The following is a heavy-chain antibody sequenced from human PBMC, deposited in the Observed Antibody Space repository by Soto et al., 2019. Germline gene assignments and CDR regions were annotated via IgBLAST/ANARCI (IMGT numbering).Heavy chain of an antibody. Sequence: GGSLRLSCAASGFTVSSNYMSWVRQAPGNGLEWVSVIYSGGSTYDADPMKGRFTKSRESTKQTLYLQMNSLRPDDTAMYYCSRDGVSSTEDTWNYGTYFDDWGQGALVTAPQ. CDR2: IYSGGST. CDR3: SRDGVSSTEDTWNYGTYFDD. D-gene: IGHD1-7*01. J-gene: IGHJ4*02. V-gene: IGHV3-53*05. CDR1: GFTVSSNY.